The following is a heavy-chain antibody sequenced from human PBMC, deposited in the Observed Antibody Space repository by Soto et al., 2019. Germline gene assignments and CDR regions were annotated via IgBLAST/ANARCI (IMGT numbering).Heavy chain of an antibody. CDR1: GYIFTGYY. CDR3: ARDGNSPLGY. V-gene: IGHV1-2*04. Sequence: QVQVVQSGAEVKKPGASVTVSCKTSGYIFTGYYIHWVRQAPGQGLEWMGWINPDTGDTDYGQKFEGWVTMTRDTSSGTAYMELNRLRSADTAMYYCARDGNSPLGYWGQGTLVTVSS. J-gene: IGHJ4*02. CDR2: INPDTGDT.